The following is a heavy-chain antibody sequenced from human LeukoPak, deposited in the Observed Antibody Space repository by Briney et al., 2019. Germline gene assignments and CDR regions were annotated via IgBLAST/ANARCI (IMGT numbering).Heavy chain of an antibody. J-gene: IGHJ2*01. D-gene: IGHD3-22*01. CDR3: ARAPNYYDSSGYHYWYIDL. CDR2: IYTSGST. Sequence: PSETLSPTCTVSGGSISSGSYYWSWTRQPAGKGLEWIGRIYTSGSTNYNPSLKSRVTISVDTSKSQFSLMLTSVTAADTAVYYCARAPNYYDSSGYHYWYIDLWGRGTLVTVSS. CDR1: GGSISSGSYY. V-gene: IGHV4-61*02.